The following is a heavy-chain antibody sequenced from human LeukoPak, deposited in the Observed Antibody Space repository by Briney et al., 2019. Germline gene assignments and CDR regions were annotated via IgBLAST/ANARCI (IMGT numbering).Heavy chain of an antibody. J-gene: IGHJ4*02. CDR3: ASVEMATTYFDY. V-gene: IGHV4-59*12. Sequence: PSETLSLTCTVSGASISSYYWSWIRQPPGKGLEWIGYIYYSGSTNYNPSLKSRVTMSVDTSKTQFSLKLSSVTAADTAVYYCASVEMATTYFDYWGQGTLVTVSS. D-gene: IGHD5-12*01. CDR1: GASISSYY. CDR2: IYYSGST.